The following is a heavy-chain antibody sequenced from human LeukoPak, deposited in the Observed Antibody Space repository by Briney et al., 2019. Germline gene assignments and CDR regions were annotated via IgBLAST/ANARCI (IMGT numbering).Heavy chain of an antibody. V-gene: IGHV4-59*01. Sequence: PSETLSLTCTVSGGSTTNYYWNWIRQPPGKGLEWIGYIYYSGSTNYNPSLKSRVTISVDTSKNQFSLRLTSVSAADTAVYYCARRHYGDYYFDSWGQGTLVTVSS. CDR1: GGSTTNYY. CDR3: ARRHYGDYYFDS. J-gene: IGHJ4*02. D-gene: IGHD4-17*01. CDR2: IYYSGST.